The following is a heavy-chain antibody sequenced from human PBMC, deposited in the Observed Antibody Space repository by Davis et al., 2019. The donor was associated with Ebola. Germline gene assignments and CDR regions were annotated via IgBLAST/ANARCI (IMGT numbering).Heavy chain of an antibody. Sequence: ASVTVSCKASGYSFNDYEIYWLRQATGQGLEWMGWMSPHSGDTGYAQKFQGRLTISANTATDTAYMELSSLRSEDTAVYYCARNCSITYCHYYYGLDVWGQGTTVTVSS. CDR1: GYSFNDYE. V-gene: IGHV1-8*03. J-gene: IGHJ6*02. CDR3: ARNCSITYCHYYYGLDV. CDR2: MSPHSGDT. D-gene: IGHD2-2*01.